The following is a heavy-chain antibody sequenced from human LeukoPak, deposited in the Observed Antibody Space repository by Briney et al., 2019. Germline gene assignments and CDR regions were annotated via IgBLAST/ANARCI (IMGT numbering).Heavy chain of an antibody. CDR3: ARRITIFGVVILLDAFDI. V-gene: IGHV4-39*01. Sequence: SETLSLTCTVSGGSISSYSYYWGWIRQPPGKGLEWIGNIYYSGSTYYNPSLQSRVTISVDTSKNQFSLKLSSVTASDTAVYYCARRITIFGVVILLDAFDIWGQGTMVTVSS. CDR2: IYYSGST. CDR1: GGSISSYSYY. D-gene: IGHD3-3*01. J-gene: IGHJ3*02.